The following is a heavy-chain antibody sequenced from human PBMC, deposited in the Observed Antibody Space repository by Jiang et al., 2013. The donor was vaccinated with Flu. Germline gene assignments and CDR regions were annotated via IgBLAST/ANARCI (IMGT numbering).Heavy chain of an antibody. CDR3: ARHPGSPPTISSSSGYFDY. J-gene: IGHJ4*02. V-gene: IGHV4-39*01. D-gene: IGHD6-6*01. CDR2: IYYSGST. Sequence: EWIGSIYYSGSTYYNPSLKSRVTISVDTSKNQFSLKLSSVTAADTAVYYCARHPGSPPTISSSSGYFDYWGQGTLVTVSS.